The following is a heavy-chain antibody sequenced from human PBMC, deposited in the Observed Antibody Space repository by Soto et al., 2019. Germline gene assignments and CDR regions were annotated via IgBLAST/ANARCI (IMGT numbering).Heavy chain of an antibody. CDR1: GGSISSSSYY. D-gene: IGHD3-9*01. CDR2: IYYSGST. Sequence: PSETLSLTCTVSGGSISSSSYYWGWIRQPPGKGLEWIGSIYYSGSTYYNPSLKSRVTISVDTSKNQFSLKLSSVTAADTAVYYCARHGGYDILTGYYNDWFDPWGRGTLVT. J-gene: IGHJ5*02. V-gene: IGHV4-39*01. CDR3: ARHGGYDILTGYYNDWFDP.